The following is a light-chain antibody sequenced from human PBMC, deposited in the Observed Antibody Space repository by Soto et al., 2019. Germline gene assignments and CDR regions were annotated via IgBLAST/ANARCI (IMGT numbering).Light chain of an antibody. CDR1: QDISNY. J-gene: IGKJ5*01. V-gene: IGKV1-33*01. CDR3: QQYDNLPLI. CDR2: DAS. Sequence: DIQMTQSPSSLSASVGDRVTMPCQASQDISNYLNWYQQKPGKAPKLLIYDASSLETGVPSRFSGSGSGTDFTLTISSLQPEDFATYYCQQYDNLPLIFGQGTRLEIK.